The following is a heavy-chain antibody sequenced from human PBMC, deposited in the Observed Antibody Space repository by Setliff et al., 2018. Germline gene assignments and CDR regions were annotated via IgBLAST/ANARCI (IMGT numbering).Heavy chain of an antibody. Sequence: SETLSLTCTVSGGSISSGTYYWSWIRQPAGKGLEWIGRIYTSGSTNYNPSLKSRVTMSLDTSKNQLSLKLTSVTAADTALYSCARERLYYDDLTGGLDRWGQGTLVTVSS. D-gene: IGHD3-9*01. CDR2: IYTSGST. J-gene: IGHJ5*02. CDR3: ARERLYYDDLTGGLDR. V-gene: IGHV4-61*02. CDR1: GGSISSGTYY.